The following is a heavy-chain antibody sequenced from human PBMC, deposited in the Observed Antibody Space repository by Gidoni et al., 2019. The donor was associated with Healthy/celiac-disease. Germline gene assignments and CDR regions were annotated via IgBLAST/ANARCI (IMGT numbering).Heavy chain of an antibody. Sequence: QVQLVESGGGVVQPGRSLGLSCGASGFTFRSYGRPWVRQAPGKGLEWVAVIWYDGSNKYYADSVKGRFTISRDNSKNTLYLQMNSLRAEDTAVYYCARDRAGSFDYWGQGTLVTVSS. CDR1: GFTFRSYG. CDR3: ARDRAGSFDY. D-gene: IGHD6-19*01. V-gene: IGHV3-33*01. CDR2: IWYDGSNK. J-gene: IGHJ4*02.